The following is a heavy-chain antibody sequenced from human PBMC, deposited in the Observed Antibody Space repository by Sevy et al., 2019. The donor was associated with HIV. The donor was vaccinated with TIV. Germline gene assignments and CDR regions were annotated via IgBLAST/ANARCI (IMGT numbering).Heavy chain of an antibody. V-gene: IGHV4-59*01. CDR2: IYYSGST. D-gene: IGHD3-16*01. CDR1: GGSISSYY. CDR3: AREGGEYGGWFDP. J-gene: IGHJ5*02. Sequence: SETLSLTCTVSGGSISSYYWSWIRQPPGKGLEWIGYIYYSGSTNYNPSLKSRVTISVDTSKNQFSLKLSSVTAADTAVDYCAREGGEYGGWFDPWGQGTLVTVSS.